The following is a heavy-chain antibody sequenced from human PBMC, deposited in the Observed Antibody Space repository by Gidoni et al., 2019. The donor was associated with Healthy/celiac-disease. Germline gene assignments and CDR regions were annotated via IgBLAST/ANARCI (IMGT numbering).Heavy chain of an antibody. CDR3: AGRSSPNWYFDL. CDR1: GGSISSYY. J-gene: IGHJ2*01. CDR2: IYYSGST. Sequence: QVQLQESGPGLVKPSETLSLTCTVSGGSISSYYWSWIRQPPGKGLEWIGYIYYSGSTNYNPSLKSRVTISVDTSKNQFSLKLSSVTAADTAVYYCAGRSSPNWYFDLWGRGTLVTVSS. D-gene: IGHD2-2*01. V-gene: IGHV4-59*01.